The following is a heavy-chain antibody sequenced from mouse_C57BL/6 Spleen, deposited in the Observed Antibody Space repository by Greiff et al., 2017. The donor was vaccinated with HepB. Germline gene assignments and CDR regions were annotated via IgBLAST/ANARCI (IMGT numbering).Heavy chain of an antibody. J-gene: IGHJ4*01. CDR3: ARIPHITTGAMDY. D-gene: IGHD1-1*01. Sequence: EVQLVESGGGLVKPGGSLKLSCAASGFTFSSYTMSWVRQTPEKRLEWVATISGGGGNTYYPDSVKGRFTISRDNAKNTLYLQMSSLRSEDTALYYCARIPHITTGAMDYWGQGTSVTVSS. V-gene: IGHV5-9*01. CDR2: ISGGGGNT. CDR1: GFTFSSYT.